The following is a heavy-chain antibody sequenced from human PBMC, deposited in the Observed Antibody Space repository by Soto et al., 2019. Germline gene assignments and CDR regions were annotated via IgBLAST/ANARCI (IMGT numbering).Heavy chain of an antibody. D-gene: IGHD3-10*01. V-gene: IGHV1-18*01. Sequence: QVRLVQSGAEVKKPGASVKVSCKASGYTFTSHGISWVRQPPGQGLEWVGWVSGYNGNTNSAQKFQGRVTMTTDTSTSTAFMDLRSLRSDDTAMYYCARDYYGSGVYLAYWGQGTLVTVSS. CDR3: ARDYYGSGVYLAY. J-gene: IGHJ4*02. CDR1: GYTFTSHG. CDR2: VSGYNGNT.